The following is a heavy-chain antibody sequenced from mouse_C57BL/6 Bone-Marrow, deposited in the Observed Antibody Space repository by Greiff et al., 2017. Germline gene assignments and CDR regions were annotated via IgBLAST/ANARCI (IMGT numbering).Heavy chain of an antibody. Sequence: VQLQQSGAELARPGASVKLSCKASGYTFTSYGISWVKQSTGQGLEWIGEIYPRSGNTYYNEKFKGKATLTADKSSSTAYMELRSLTSEDSAVYFCARPVIIVLYYFDYWGQGTTLTVSS. CDR1: GYTFTSYG. V-gene: IGHV1-81*01. J-gene: IGHJ2*01. D-gene: IGHD2-12*01. CDR2: IYPRSGNT. CDR3: ARPVIIVLYYFDY.